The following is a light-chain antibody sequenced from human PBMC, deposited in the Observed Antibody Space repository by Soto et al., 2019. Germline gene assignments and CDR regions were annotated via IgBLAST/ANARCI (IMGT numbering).Light chain of an antibody. CDR3: QVWESSSDHGGVV. J-gene: IGLJ2*01. Sequence: SYELTQPPSVSVAPGKTARITCGGNNIGSKSVHWYQQKPGQAPVLVIYYDSDRPSGIPERFSGSNSGNTATLTISRVEAGDEADYYCQVWESSSDHGGVVFGGGTKLTVL. CDR1: NIGSKS. V-gene: IGLV3-21*01. CDR2: YDS.